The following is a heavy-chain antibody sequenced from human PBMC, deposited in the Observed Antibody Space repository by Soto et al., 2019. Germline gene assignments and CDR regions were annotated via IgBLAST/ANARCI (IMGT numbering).Heavy chain of an antibody. CDR2: IYYGGST. V-gene: IGHV4-31*03. CDR3: ARDQLLFNYGMDV. CDR1: GGSISSGGYY. D-gene: IGHD2-2*01. Sequence: SETLSLTCTVSGGSISSGGYYWSWIRQHPGKGLEWIGYIYYGGSTYYNPSLKSRVTISVDTSKNQFSLKLSSVTAADTAVYYCARDQLLFNYGMDVWGRGTTVTVSS. J-gene: IGHJ6*02.